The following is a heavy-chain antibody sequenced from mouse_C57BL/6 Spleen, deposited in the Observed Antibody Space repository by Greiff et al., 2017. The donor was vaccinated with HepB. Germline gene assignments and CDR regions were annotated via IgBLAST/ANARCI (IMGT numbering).Heavy chain of an antibody. CDR3: ARAENSAMDY. CDR1: GYTFTSYW. CDR2: IDPSDSET. V-gene: IGHV1-52*01. J-gene: IGHJ4*01. Sequence: VQLQQPGAELVRPGSSVKLSCKASGYTFTSYWMHWVKQRPIQGLEWIGNIDPSDSETHYNQKFKDKATLTVDKSSSTAYMQLSSLTSEDSAVYYCARAENSAMDYWGQGTSVTVSS.